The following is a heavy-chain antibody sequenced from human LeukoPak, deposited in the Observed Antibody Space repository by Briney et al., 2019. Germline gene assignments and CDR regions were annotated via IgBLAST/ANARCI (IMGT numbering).Heavy chain of an antibody. J-gene: IGHJ4*02. Sequence: GGSLTLSCAASGLTFSSNSMNWVRQAPGKGLERLSYISSNGTTIHYTDAVRGRFSISRDNAKNSLYLQMNSLRAEDTAVYYCARDHYGSRYGSTFDYWGQGTQVTVSS. CDR1: GLTFSSNS. D-gene: IGHD3-10*01. CDR3: ARDHYGSRYGSTFDY. CDR2: ISSNGTTI. V-gene: IGHV3-48*01.